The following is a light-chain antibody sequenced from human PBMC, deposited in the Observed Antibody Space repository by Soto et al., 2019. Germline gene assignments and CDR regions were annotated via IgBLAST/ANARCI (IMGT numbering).Light chain of an antibody. CDR1: QNLLHSDWKTY. V-gene: IGKV2D-29*01. CDR2: EIS. CDR3: MQSIQLPLT. Sequence: DIVMTQTPLSLSVTPGQPASISCKSSQNLLHSDWKTYLYWYLQKLGQPPQLLIYEISNVFSGVPERFGVGGSGTDFTLKISRVEADDVGVYYCMQSIQLPLTFGQGTKVYIK. J-gene: IGKJ1*01.